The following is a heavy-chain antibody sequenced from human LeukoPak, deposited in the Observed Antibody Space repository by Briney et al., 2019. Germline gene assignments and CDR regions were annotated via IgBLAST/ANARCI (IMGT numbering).Heavy chain of an antibody. Sequence: GGSLRLSCAASGFTFSSYWMHWVRQVPGKGLVWVSRIDSDGSRTTYADSVKGRFTISRDNAKNTLYLQMNSLRAEDTALYYCAKAQVVAVAGPIGHWGQGTLVTVSS. V-gene: IGHV3-74*01. CDR3: AKAQVVAVAGPIGH. J-gene: IGHJ4*02. CDR2: IDSDGSRT. CDR1: GFTFSSYW. D-gene: IGHD6-19*01.